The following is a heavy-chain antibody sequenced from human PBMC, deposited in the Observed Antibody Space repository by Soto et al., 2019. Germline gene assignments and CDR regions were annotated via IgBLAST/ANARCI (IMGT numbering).Heavy chain of an antibody. V-gene: IGHV1-69*01. CDR3: ARDGGRHSGGIDY. Sequence: QVQLVQAGAEVKKPGSSVKVSCKASGGTFSSYSINWVRQAPGQGLEWMGEIIPIFGTASYAQKFQGRVMITADESTSTAYMELSSLRSEDTAVYYCARDGGRHSGGIDYWGQGTLVTVSS. CDR2: IIPIFGTA. J-gene: IGHJ4*02. CDR1: GGTFSSYS. D-gene: IGHD1-26*01.